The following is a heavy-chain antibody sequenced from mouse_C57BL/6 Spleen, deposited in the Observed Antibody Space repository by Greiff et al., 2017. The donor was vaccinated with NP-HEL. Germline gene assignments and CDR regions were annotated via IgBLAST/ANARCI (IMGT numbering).Heavy chain of an antibody. CDR3: ARHGGSSYDYWYFDV. CDR2: INSDGGST. CDR1: EYEFPSHD. Sequence: EVKLEESGGGLVQPGESLKLSCESNEYEFPSHDMSWVRKTPEKRLELVAAINSDGGSTYYPDTMERRFIISRDNTKKTLYLQMSSLRSEDTALYYCARHGGSSYDYWYFDVWGTGTTVTVSS. J-gene: IGHJ1*03. V-gene: IGHV5-2*03. D-gene: IGHD1-1*01.